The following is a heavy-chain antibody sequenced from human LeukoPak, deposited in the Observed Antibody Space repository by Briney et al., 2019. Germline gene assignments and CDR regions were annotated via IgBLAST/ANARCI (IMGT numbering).Heavy chain of an antibody. CDR3: ARDDSSGYFNWFDP. CDR2: INPNSGGT. V-gene: IGHV1-2*02. J-gene: IGHJ5*02. D-gene: IGHD3-22*01. Sequence: ATVKVSCKASGYTFTGYYMHWVRQAPGQGLEWMGWINPNSGGTNYAQKFQGRVTMTRDTSISTAYMELSRLRSADTAVYYCARDDSSGYFNWFDPWGQGTLVTVSS. CDR1: GYTFTGYY.